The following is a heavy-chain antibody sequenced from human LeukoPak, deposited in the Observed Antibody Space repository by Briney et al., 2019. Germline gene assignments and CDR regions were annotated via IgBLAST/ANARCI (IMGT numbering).Heavy chain of an antibody. D-gene: IGHD2-15*01. CDR3: ASFYCSGGSCYPSYFDY. Sequence: PSETLSLTCAVYGESFSDYYWSWIRQPPGKGLEWIGYIYYSGSTNYNPSLKSRVTMSVDTSKNQFSLKLSSVTAADTAVYYCASFYCSGGSCYPSYFDYWGQGTLVTVSS. CDR1: GESFSDYY. CDR2: IYYSGST. J-gene: IGHJ4*02. V-gene: IGHV4-34*01.